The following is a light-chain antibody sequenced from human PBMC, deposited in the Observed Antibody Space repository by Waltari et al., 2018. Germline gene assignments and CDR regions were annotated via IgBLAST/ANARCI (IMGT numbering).Light chain of an antibody. V-gene: IGKV1-5*03. CDR3: QQYNSDSHS. Sequence: DIQMPQSPSSLSASVGDKVTITCRASQSISTLLAWFQLKPGKAPKLLIYKASNLESGVPSRFSGSGSGTEFTLTISSLLPEDFATYYCQQYNSDSHSFGQGTRLEIK. CDR1: QSISTL. J-gene: IGKJ2*01. CDR2: KAS.